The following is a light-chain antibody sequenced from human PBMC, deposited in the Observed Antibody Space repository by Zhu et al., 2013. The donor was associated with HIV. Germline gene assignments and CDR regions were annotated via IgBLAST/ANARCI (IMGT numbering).Light chain of an antibody. CDR1: ISNVGTYNL. CDR3: AAWDDSLNGLVV. J-gene: IGLJ2*01. CDR2: EAT. Sequence: QSALTQPASVSGSPGQPITISCTGTISNVGTYNLISWFQQHSGKAPKLIIYEATKRPSGVSVRFSGSKSGTSASLAISGLQSEDEADYYCAAWDDSLNGLVVFGGGTKLTVL. V-gene: IGLV2-14*02.